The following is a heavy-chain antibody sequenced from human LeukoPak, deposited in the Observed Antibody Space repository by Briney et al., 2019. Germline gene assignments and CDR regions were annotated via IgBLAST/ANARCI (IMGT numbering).Heavy chain of an antibody. CDR2: ISGSGGST. CDR1: GFTFSSYA. J-gene: IGHJ6*03. Sequence: PGGSLRLSCAASGFTFSSYAMSWVRQAPGKGLEWVTAISGSGGSTYYADSVKGRFTISRDNSKNTLYLQMNSLRAEDTAVYYCARSYSSPDYYYYYYMDVWGKGTTVTVSS. CDR3: ARSYSSPDYYYYYYMDV. D-gene: IGHD2-15*01. V-gene: IGHV3-23*01.